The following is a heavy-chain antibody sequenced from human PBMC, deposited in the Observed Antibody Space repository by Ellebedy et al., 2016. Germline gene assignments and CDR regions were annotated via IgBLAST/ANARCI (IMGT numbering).Heavy chain of an antibody. D-gene: IGHD6-19*01. J-gene: IGHJ4*02. V-gene: IGHV4-61*01. CDR1: GGSVSSGSYY. CDR2: IYYSGST. CDR3: ARMYSSGWDDC. Sequence: SETLSLTCTVFGGSVSSGSYYWSWIRQPPGKGLEWIGYIYYSGSTNYNPSLKSRVTISVDTSKNQFSLKLYSVTAADTAVYYCARMYSSGWDDCWGQGTLVTVSS.